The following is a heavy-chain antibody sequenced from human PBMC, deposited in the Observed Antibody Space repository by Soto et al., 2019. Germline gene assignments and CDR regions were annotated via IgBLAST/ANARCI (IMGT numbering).Heavy chain of an antibody. J-gene: IGHJ6*02. V-gene: IGHV3-48*02. Sequence: GGSLRLSCAASGFTFSGKTMYWVRQAPGKGLEWVSYIRSSSSPIYYVDSVKGRFTISRDNSKNSLYLQMNSLRDEDTAVYYCERGFSSGPGGMDVWGQGTTVTVSS. CDR2: IRSSSSPI. D-gene: IGHD6-19*01. CDR3: ERGFSSGPGGMDV. CDR1: GFTFSGKT.